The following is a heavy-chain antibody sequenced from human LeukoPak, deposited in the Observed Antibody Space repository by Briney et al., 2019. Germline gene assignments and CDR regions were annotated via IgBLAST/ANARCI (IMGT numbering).Heavy chain of an antibody. CDR1: GGSISPYY. V-gene: IGHV4-59*12. D-gene: IGHD1-26*01. Sequence: SETLSLTCTVSGGSISPYYWSWIRQPPGKGLEWIGYIYHSGSTTYNPSLKSRVTISVDKSKNQFSLKLSSVTAADTAVYCCARDSGLVGVDYWGQGTLVTVSS. CDR2: IYHSGST. CDR3: ARDSGLVGVDY. J-gene: IGHJ4*02.